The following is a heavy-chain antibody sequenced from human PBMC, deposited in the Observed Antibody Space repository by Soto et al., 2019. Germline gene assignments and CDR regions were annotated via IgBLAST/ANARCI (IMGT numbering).Heavy chain of an antibody. CDR2: ISGSGGST. D-gene: IGHD1-26*01. CDR3: ARRGSGSDYDY. Sequence: EVQLLESGGGLVQPGGSLRLSCAASGFTFSSYAMRWVRQAPGKGLEWVSAISGSGGSTYYADSVKGRFTISRDNSKNTVYLQMNRLRGEDTAVEYCARRGSGSDYDYWGQGTLVTVSS. CDR1: GFTFSSYA. V-gene: IGHV3-23*01. J-gene: IGHJ4*02.